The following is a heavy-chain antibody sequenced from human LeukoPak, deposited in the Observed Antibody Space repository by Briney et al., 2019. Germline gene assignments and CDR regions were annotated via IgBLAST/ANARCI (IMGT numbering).Heavy chain of an antibody. CDR3: ARDPFDL. CDR1: GFTLSNRW. Sequence: GGSLRLSCAASGFTLSNRWMTWVRQTPGKGLEWVATLKQGGSDKFYVDSVRGRFTISGDNAKNSLFLEMNSLRAEDTAVYYCARDPFDLWGQGTLVTVSS. J-gene: IGHJ5*02. V-gene: IGHV3-7*01. CDR2: LKQGGSDK.